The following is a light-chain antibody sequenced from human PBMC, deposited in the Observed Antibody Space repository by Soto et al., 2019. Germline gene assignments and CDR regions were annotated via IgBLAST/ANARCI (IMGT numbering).Light chain of an antibody. CDR3: QQYGNSPWT. CDR2: STS. J-gene: IGKJ1*01. Sequence: EFVLTQSPGTLSLSPGERGTLSCRASQRFGSSNLAWYQQKPGQAPRLLIDSTSSRATGIPDRFSGSGSGTDFALTISRLEPEDFAVYYCQQYGNSPWTFGQGTKVDIK. CDR1: QRFGSSN. V-gene: IGKV3-20*01.